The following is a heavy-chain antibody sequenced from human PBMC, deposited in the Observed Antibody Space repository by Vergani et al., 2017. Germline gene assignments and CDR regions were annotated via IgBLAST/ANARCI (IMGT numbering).Heavy chain of an antibody. Sequence: QLQLQESGPGLVQPSETLSLTCTVSGGSISSSSYYWGWIRQPPGKGLEWIGSIYYSGSTYYNPSLKSRVTISVDTSKNQFSLKLSSVTAADTAVYYCARQQLDYYYYGMDVWGQGTTVTVSS. CDR2: IYYSGST. V-gene: IGHV4-39*01. CDR3: ARQQLDYYYYGMDV. D-gene: IGHD6-13*01. CDR1: GGSISSSSYY. J-gene: IGHJ6*02.